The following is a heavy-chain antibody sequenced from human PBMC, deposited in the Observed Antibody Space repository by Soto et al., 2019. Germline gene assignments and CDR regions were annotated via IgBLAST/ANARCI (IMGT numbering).Heavy chain of an antibody. Sequence: QLQLQESGSGLVKPSQTLSLTCAVSGGSISSGGYSWSWIRQPPGKGLEWIGYIYHSGSTYYNPSLKSRVTISVDRFKNQFSLKLSSVTAADTAVYYCARSRYCSGGSCYAMNPFDYWGQGTLVTVSS. V-gene: IGHV4-30-2*01. CDR3: ARSRYCSGGSCYAMNPFDY. J-gene: IGHJ4*02. CDR1: GGSISSGGYS. D-gene: IGHD2-15*01. CDR2: IYHSGST.